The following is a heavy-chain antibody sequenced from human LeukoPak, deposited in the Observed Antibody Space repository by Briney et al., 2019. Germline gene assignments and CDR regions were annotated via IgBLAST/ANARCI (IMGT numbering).Heavy chain of an antibody. CDR3: ATGVLVVPAANFYYYYGMDV. CDR2: INPSGGST. Sequence: GASVKVSCKASGYTFTSYYMHWVRQAPGQGLEWMGIINPSGGSTSYAQKFQGRVTMTEDTSTDTAYMELSSLRSEDTAVYYCATGVLVVPAANFYYYYGMDVWGQGTTVTVSS. CDR1: GYTFTSYY. V-gene: IGHV1-46*01. D-gene: IGHD2-2*01. J-gene: IGHJ6*02.